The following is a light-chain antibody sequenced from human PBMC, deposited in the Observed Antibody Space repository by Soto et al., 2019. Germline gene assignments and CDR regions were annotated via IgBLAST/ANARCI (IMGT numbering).Light chain of an antibody. CDR3: SSYSSTSTYV. Sequence: QSVLTQPASVSGSPGQSITISCTGTSSDVGNYNFVSWYQQHPGKAPKLMIYAVSNRPSGVSIRFSGSKSGNTASLTISGLQAEDEADYYCSSYSSTSTYVFGAGTRSPS. J-gene: IGLJ1*01. CDR2: AVS. CDR1: SSDVGNYNF. V-gene: IGLV2-14*01.